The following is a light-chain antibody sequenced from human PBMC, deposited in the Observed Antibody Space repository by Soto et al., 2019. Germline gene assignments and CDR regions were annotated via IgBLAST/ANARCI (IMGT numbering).Light chain of an antibody. CDR3: CSYAGSYTSYV. V-gene: IGLV2-11*01. CDR1: SSDVGGYNY. CDR2: DVS. J-gene: IGLJ1*01. Sequence: QSALTQPRSVSGSPGQSVTISCTGTSSDVGGYNYVSWYQQHPGKAPKLIIYDVSKRPSGVPDRFSGSKSGNTASLTISGLQAEDEADYYCCSYAGSYTSYVFGTWTKVTVL.